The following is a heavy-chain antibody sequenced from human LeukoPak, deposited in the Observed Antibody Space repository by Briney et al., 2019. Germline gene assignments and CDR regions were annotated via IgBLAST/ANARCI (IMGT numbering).Heavy chain of an antibody. V-gene: IGHV1-18*04. CDR1: GYTFTGYY. J-gene: IGHJ3*02. CDR3: ARGGYCGSTSCYVGAFDI. D-gene: IGHD2-2*01. Sequence: ASVKVSCKASGYTFTGYYMHWVRQAPGQGLEWMGWISAYNGNTNYAQKLQGRVTMTTDTSTSTAYMELRSLRSDDTAVYYCARGGYCGSTSCYVGAFDIWGQGTMVTVSS. CDR2: ISAYNGNT.